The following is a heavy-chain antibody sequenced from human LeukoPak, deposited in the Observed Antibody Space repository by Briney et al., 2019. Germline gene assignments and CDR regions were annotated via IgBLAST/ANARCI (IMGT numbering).Heavy chain of an antibody. Sequence: GPEWLANVNRDGSETYYLDSVKGRFTISKDNAKNSLYLQMNSLRAEDTALYHCARNNGMDVWGQGTTVIVSS. CDR3: ARNNGMDV. V-gene: IGHV3-7*03. CDR2: VNRDGSET. J-gene: IGHJ6*02.